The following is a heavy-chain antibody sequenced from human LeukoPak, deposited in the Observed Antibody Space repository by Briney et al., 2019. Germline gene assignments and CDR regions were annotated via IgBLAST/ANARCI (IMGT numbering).Heavy chain of an antibody. J-gene: IGHJ4*02. V-gene: IGHV3-64*01. Sequence: QPGGSLRLSCAASGFTFSSYAMHWVRQAPGKGLEYVSAISSNGGSTYYANSVKGRFTISRDNSKNTLYLQMGSLRAEDMAVYYCAREWGSYGPFDYWGQGTLVTVSS. CDR2: ISSNGGST. D-gene: IGHD5-18*01. CDR3: AREWGSYGPFDY. CDR1: GFTFSSYA.